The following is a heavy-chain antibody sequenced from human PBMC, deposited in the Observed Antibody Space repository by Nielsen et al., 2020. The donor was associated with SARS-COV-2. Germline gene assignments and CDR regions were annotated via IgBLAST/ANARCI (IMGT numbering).Heavy chain of an antibody. Sequence: ASVKASCKASRYSFASYSMHWVRQDPGQRLEWMGWINAGNGNTRYSQKFQGRVTITRDTSASTAYMELSSLRSEDTAVYYCARHLRGYIDYWGQGTLVTVSS. J-gene: IGHJ4*02. CDR2: INAGNGNT. CDR1: RYSFASYS. CDR3: ARHLRGYIDY. V-gene: IGHV1-3*01.